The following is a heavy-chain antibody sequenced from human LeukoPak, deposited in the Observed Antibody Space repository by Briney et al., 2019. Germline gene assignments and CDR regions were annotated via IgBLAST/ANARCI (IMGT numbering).Heavy chain of an antibody. D-gene: IGHD6-6*01. CDR3: ARSGSGRLYYYYMDV. CDR2: FIPIFGTA. V-gene: IGHV1-69*05. CDR1: GGTFNSYT. Sequence: SVKVSCKASGGTFNSYTISWVRQAPGQGLEWMGGFIPIFGTANYAQKFQGRVTITTDESATTVYMELNSLKSDDTAVYYCARSGSGRLYYYYMDVWGKGTTVTVSS. J-gene: IGHJ6*03.